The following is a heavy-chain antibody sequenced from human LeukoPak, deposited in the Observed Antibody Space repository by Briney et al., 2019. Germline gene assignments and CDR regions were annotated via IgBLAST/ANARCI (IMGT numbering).Heavy chain of an antibody. CDR3: ARDWVGQWLATYYLDY. Sequence: GASVKVSCKASGYTFTGYYMHWVRQAPGQGLEWMGWINPNSGGTNYAQKFQGRVTMTRDTSISTAYMELSRLRSDDTAVYYCARDWVGQWLATYYLDYWGQGTLVTVSS. CDR2: INPNSGGT. V-gene: IGHV1-2*02. D-gene: IGHD6-19*01. J-gene: IGHJ4*02. CDR1: GYTFTGYY.